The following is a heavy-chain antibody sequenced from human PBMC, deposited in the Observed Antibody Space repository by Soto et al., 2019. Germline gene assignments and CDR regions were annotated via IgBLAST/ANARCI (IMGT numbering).Heavy chain of an antibody. CDR1: GGSISSGGYY. D-gene: IGHD6-13*01. V-gene: IGHV4-31*03. CDR3: ARDATTGYSSSNNWFDP. J-gene: IGHJ5*02. Sequence: PSETLSLTCTVSGGSISSGGYYWSWIRQHPGKGLEWIGYIYYSGSTYYNPPLKSRVTISVDTSKNQFSLKLSSVTAADTAVYYCARDATTGYSSSNNWFDPWGQGTLVTVSS. CDR2: IYYSGST.